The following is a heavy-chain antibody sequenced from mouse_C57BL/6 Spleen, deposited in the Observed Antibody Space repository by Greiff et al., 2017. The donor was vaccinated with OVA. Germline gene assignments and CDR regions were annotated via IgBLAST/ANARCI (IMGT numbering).Heavy chain of an antibody. CDR2: IWGGGST. D-gene: IGHD1-1*02. V-gene: IGHV2-9*01. CDR3: AKHSDGRGPHWYFDV. Sequence: VQGVESGPGLVAPSQSLSITCTVSGFSLTSYGVDWVRQPPGKGLEWLGVIWGGGSTNYNSALMSRLSISKDNSKSQVFLKMNSLQTDDTAMYYCAKHSDGRGPHWYFDVWGTGTTVTVSS. J-gene: IGHJ1*03. CDR1: GFSLTSYG.